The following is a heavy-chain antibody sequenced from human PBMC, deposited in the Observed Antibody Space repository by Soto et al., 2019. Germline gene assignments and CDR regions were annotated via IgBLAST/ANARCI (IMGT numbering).Heavy chain of an antibody. V-gene: IGHV1-18*04. D-gene: IGHD3-9*01. Sequence: ASVKVSCKASGYTFTSYGISWVRQAPGQGLEWMGWISAYNGNTNYAQKLRGRVTMTTDTSTSTAYMELRSLRSDDTAVYYCARWSAVLRYFDWLPSPHPYYHYGMDVPGQGTTVTVSS. CDR3: ARWSAVLRYFDWLPSPHPYYHYGMDV. CDR1: GYTFTSYG. CDR2: ISAYNGNT. J-gene: IGHJ6*02.